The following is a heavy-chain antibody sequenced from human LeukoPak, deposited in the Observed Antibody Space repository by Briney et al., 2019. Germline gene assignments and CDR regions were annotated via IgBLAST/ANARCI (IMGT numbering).Heavy chain of an antibody. V-gene: IGHV1-18*01. CDR2: ISAYNRDT. D-gene: IGHD4-23*01. J-gene: IGHJ4*02. CDR1: GYTFTSYG. CDR3: ARDTSGGPYFDY. Sequence: EASVKVSCKASGYTFTSYGISWVRQAPGQGLEWVGWISAYNRDTNYAQKVQGRATMTTDTSTTTAYMELRSLRSDDTAVYYCARDTSGGPYFDYWGQGTLVTVAS.